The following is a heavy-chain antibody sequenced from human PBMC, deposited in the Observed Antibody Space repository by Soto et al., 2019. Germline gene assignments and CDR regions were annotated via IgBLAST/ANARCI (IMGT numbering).Heavy chain of an antibody. CDR1: GGTFSSDA. J-gene: IGHJ4*02. CDR2: IIPIFGTA. CDR3: ARDSGGYDFWSGPHTLDY. Sequence: QVQLVQSGAEVKKPGSSVKVSCKASGGTFSSDAISWVRQAPGQGLELMGGIIPIFGTANYAQEFHGRVTITADESTSTAYMELSSLGSEDKSVYYCARDSGGYDFWSGPHTLDYWGEGTLVTVSS. V-gene: IGHV1-69*01. D-gene: IGHD3-3*01.